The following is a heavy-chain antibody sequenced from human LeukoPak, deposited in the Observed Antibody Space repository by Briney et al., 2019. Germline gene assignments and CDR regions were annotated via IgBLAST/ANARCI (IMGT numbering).Heavy chain of an antibody. CDR2: INHSGGT. CDR1: GGSFNNYY. Sequence: PSETLSLTCAVYGGSFNNYYWSCIRQPPGKGLEWIGEINHSGGTNYNASLKSRDTISIDTSKNQFSLKLNSVSAADTAVYYCARLGSSWDTNWFDPWGQGTLVTVSS. V-gene: IGHV4-34*01. CDR3: ARLGSSWDTNWFDP. J-gene: IGHJ5*02. D-gene: IGHD6-13*01.